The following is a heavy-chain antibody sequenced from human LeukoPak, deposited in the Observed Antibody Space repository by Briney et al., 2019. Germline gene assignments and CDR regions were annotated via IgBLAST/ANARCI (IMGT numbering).Heavy chain of an antibody. V-gene: IGHV3-23*01. J-gene: IGHJ6*02. CDR2: ISGSGGST. CDR1: GFTFSSYA. CDR3: AKDSGPPYYYYYYGMDV. Sequence: PGGSLRLSCAASGFTFSSYAMSWVRQAPGKGLEWVSAISGSGGSTYYADSVKGRFTISRDNSKNTLYLQMSSLRAEDTAVYYCAKDSGPPYYYYYYGMDVWGQGTTVTVSS. D-gene: IGHD3-10*01.